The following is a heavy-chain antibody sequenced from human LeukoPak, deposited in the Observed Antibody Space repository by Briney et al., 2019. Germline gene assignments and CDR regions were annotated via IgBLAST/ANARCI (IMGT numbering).Heavy chain of an antibody. CDR1: GYTFTGYY. CDR2: INPNSGGT. Sequence: ASVKVSCKASGYTFTGYYMHWVRQAPGQGLERMGRINPNSGGTNYAQKFQGRVTMTRDTSISTAYMELSRLRSDDTAVYYCARDEPRKGGLLSTDYWGQGTLVTVSS. D-gene: IGHD2-21*02. CDR3: ARDEPRKGGLLSTDY. J-gene: IGHJ4*02. V-gene: IGHV1-2*06.